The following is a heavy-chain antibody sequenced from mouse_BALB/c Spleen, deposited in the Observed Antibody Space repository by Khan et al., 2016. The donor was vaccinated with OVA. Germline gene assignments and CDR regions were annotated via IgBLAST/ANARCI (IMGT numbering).Heavy chain of an antibody. CDR2: ISYSGST. Sequence: VQLKESGPGLVKPSQSLSLTCTVTGYSITSDYAWNWIRQFPGNKLEWMGYISYSGSTSYNPSLKSRISITRDTSKNQFFLQLNSVTTVDTATYYCARSIMANWGQGTTLTVSS. V-gene: IGHV3-2*02. J-gene: IGHJ2*01. CDR3: ARSIMAN. CDR1: GYSITSDYA.